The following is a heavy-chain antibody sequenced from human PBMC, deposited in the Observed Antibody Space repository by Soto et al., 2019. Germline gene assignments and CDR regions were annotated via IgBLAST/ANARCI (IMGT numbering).Heavy chain of an antibody. D-gene: IGHD1-7*01. CDR2: IYWDDAK. CDR3: AHRRPGAGTTYVFDY. CDR1: GFSLSTTREG. Sequence: QITLKESGLTLVKPTQTLTLTCTVSGFSLSTTREGVGWIRQPPGKALEWLALIYWDDAKRYRPSLNRRLTISKDTSKNQVFLTMTNMSPVDAGTYYCAHRRPGAGTTYVFDYWGQGSLVTVSS. V-gene: IGHV2-5*02. J-gene: IGHJ4*02.